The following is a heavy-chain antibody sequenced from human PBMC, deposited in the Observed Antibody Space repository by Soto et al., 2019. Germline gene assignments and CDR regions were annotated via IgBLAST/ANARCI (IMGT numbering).Heavy chain of an antibody. CDR3: AKEGVEMATKSLKIDY. J-gene: IGHJ4*02. CDR1: GFTFSSYG. D-gene: IGHD5-12*01. Sequence: GGSLRLSCAASGFTFSSYGMHWVRQAPGKGLEWVAVISYDGSNKYYADSVKGRFTISRDNSKNTLYLQMNSLRAEDTAVYYCAKEGVEMATKSLKIDYWGQGTLVTVSS. CDR2: ISYDGSNK. V-gene: IGHV3-30*18.